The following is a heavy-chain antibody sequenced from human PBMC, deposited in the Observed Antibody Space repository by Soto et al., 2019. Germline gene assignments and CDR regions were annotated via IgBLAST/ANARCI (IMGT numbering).Heavy chain of an antibody. Sequence: EVHLVESGGGLVKPGGSLRLSCAASGFTFGNAWMNWFRQAPEKGLEWVGRIKSKIHGATTDYAAPVRGRFTISRDDSKNTLFLQMNSLKTEDAAVYYCTTVHFDVLTGSFDYWGQGTLVTVSS. V-gene: IGHV3-15*07. J-gene: IGHJ4*02. CDR2: IKSKIHGATT. CDR1: GFTFGNAW. D-gene: IGHD3-9*01. CDR3: TTVHFDVLTGSFDY.